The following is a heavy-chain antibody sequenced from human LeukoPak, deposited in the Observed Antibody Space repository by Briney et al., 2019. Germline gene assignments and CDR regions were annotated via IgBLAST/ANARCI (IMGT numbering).Heavy chain of an antibody. CDR1: GGSISSYY. CDR3: ARGGDYFDY. Sequence: SETLSLTCTVSGGSISSYYWSWIRQPPGKGLEWIGYIYYSGSTNYNPSLKSRVTISVDTSKNQFSLKLSSVTAADTAVYYCARGGDYFDYWGQGTLVTVSS. CDR2: IYYSGST. V-gene: IGHV4-59*01. J-gene: IGHJ4*02.